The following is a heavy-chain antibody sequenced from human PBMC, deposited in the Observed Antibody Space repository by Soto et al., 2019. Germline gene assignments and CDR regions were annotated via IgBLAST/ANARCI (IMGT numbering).Heavy chain of an antibody. D-gene: IGHD5-12*01. V-gene: IGHV2-5*01. CDR2: IYWNGDK. J-gene: IGHJ4*02. Sequence: QLTLKESGPTLLKPTQTLTLTCTFSGFSVSTSGVGVGWIRQPPGKALEWLALIYWNGDKRYSPSLKSRLSINKDAGKSQVVIIMANMDPADTATYYCAHRLIVTTLRGFDQWGQGTLVAVSS. CDR1: GFSVSTSGVG. CDR3: AHRLIVTTLRGFDQ.